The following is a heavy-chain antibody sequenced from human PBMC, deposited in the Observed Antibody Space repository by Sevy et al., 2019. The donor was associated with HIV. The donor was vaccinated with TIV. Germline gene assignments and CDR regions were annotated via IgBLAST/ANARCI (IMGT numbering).Heavy chain of an antibody. CDR1: GYTFTGHY. V-gene: IGHV1-2*02. Sequence: ASVKVSCKASGYTFTGHYMHWVRQAPGQGLEWMGWINPNSGDTNYAQKFQGRVSMTRDTSINTAYMELSRLRSDDTAVYYCARGYDWNDVYAFDIWGQGTTVTVSS. CDR2: INPNSGDT. D-gene: IGHD1-20*01. J-gene: IGHJ3*02. CDR3: ARGYDWNDVYAFDI.